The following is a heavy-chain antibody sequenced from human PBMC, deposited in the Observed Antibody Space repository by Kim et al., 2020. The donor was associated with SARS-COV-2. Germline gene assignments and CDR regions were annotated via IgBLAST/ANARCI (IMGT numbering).Heavy chain of an antibody. J-gene: IGHJ5*02. Sequence: SETLSLTCAVYGGSFSGYYWSWIRQPPGKGLEWIGEINHSGSTNYNPSLKSRVTISVDTSKNQFSLKLSSVTAADTAVYYCARRHLLLWSGYRGWFDPWG. CDR3: ARRHLLLWSGYRGWFDP. CDR1: GGSFSGYY. CDR2: INHSGST. D-gene: IGHD3-3*01. V-gene: IGHV4-34*01.